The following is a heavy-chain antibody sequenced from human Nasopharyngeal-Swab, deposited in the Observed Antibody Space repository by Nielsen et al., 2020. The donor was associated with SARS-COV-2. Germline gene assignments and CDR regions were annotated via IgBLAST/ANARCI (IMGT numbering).Heavy chain of an antibody. CDR2: IKHSGSA. D-gene: IGHD6-6*01. CDR3: ARGVIEGRPGHGYMDV. V-gene: IGHV4-34*01. J-gene: IGHJ6*03. Sequence: SETLSLTCAVYRGTFSGYSWSWIRQAPGKGLEWIGGIKHSGSANYHPSLKSRVTMSVDMSKNQFSLKVTSVTAADTAVYYCARGVIEGRPGHGYMDVWGKGTTVTVSS. CDR1: RGTFSGYS.